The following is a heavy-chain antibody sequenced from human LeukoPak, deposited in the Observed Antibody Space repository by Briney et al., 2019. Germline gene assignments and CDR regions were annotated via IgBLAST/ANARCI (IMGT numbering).Heavy chain of an antibody. D-gene: IGHD5/OR15-5a*01. V-gene: IGHV3-53*04. CDR2: TYSGGSI. CDR1: GFTVSDNY. CDR3: ASGSRFDY. J-gene: IGHJ4*02. Sequence: PGGSLRLSCAASGFTVSDNYMSWVRQAPGKGLEWVSVTYSGGSIYYTDSVKGRFTISRHNSKNTLYLQMNSLRTEDTAVYYCASGSRFDYWGQGTLVTVSS.